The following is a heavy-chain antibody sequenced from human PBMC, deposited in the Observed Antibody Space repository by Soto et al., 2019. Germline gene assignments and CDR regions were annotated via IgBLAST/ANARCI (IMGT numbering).Heavy chain of an antibody. CDR3: ERDKGYCSSTSCQNLQYYYYYYMDV. Sequence: ASVKVSCKASGYTFTSYAMHWVRQAPGQRLEWMGWINAGNGNTKYSQKFQGRVTITRDTSASTAYMELSSLRYEDTDVYYCERDKGYCSSTSCQNLQYYYYYYMDVWGKGTTVTVSS. V-gene: IGHV1-3*01. CDR1: GYTFTSYA. J-gene: IGHJ6*03. CDR2: INAGNGNT. D-gene: IGHD2-2*01.